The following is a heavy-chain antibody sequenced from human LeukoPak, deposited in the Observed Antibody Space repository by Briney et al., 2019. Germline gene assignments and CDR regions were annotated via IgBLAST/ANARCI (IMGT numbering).Heavy chain of an antibody. Sequence: GGSLRLSCAASGFTFNSYAMSWVRQAPGKGLEGVSTINVSGDNTYYADSVKGRFTISRDNSKNTLYLQMNSLRPEDTAVYYCATSGYNIGWSQVDNWGQGTLVTVSS. V-gene: IGHV3-23*01. CDR2: INVSGDNT. CDR3: ATSGYNIGWSQVDN. D-gene: IGHD6-19*01. J-gene: IGHJ4*02. CDR1: GFTFNSYA.